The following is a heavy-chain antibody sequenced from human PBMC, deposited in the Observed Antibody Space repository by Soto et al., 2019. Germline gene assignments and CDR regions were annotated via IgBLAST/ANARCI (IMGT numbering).Heavy chain of an antibody. Sequence: EVQLLESGGGLVQPGGSLRLSCAASGFTCSTYAMSWVRQAPGKGLEWVSAISGTGGSTYYADSVKGRFTISRDNSKNTLYLQMNSLRAEDTAVDYCAKNWDTTSSSSSHWGQGTLVTVSS. J-gene: IGHJ4*02. CDR1: GFTCSTYA. CDR3: AKNWDTTSSSSSH. CDR2: ISGTGGST. D-gene: IGHD6-6*01. V-gene: IGHV3-23*01.